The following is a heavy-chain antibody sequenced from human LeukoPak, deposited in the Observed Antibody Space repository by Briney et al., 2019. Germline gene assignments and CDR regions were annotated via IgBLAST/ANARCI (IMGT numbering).Heavy chain of an antibody. Sequence: SGPTLVNPTQTLTLTCTFSGFSLSTSGVGVGWIRQPPGKALEWLALIYWNDDKRYSPSLKSRLTITKDTSKNQVVLTMTNMDPVDTATYYCAHLDYYDSSGYYSNLHNWFDPWGQGTLATVSS. J-gene: IGHJ5*02. CDR2: IYWNDDK. D-gene: IGHD3-22*01. CDR1: GFSLSTSGVG. CDR3: AHLDYYDSSGYYSNLHNWFDP. V-gene: IGHV2-5*01.